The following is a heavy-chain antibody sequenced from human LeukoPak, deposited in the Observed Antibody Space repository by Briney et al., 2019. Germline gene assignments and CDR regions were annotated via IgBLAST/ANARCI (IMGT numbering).Heavy chain of an antibody. CDR3: AGDQELRYFDWLLSGYYYYYYMDV. CDR2: IYTSGST. D-gene: IGHD3-9*01. Sequence: PSETLSLTCTVSGGSISSYYWSWIRQPAGKGLGWIGRIYTSGSTNYNPSLKSRVTMPVDTSKNQFSLKLSSVTAADTAVYYCAGDQELRYFDWLLSGYYYYYYMDVWGKGTTVTISS. CDR1: GGSISSYY. V-gene: IGHV4-4*07. J-gene: IGHJ6*03.